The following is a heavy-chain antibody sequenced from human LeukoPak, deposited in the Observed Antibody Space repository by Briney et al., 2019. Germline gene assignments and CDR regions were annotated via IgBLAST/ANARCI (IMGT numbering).Heavy chain of an antibody. D-gene: IGHD3-22*01. J-gene: IGHJ4*02. Sequence: GGSLRLSCAASGFVFSGYGIHWVRQAPGKGLEWVAFIRFDGSTTYYAESVKGRFTVSRDNSKFTAYLQVNSLRAEDTAVYYCSKESNYDSSGYFNWGQGTLVTVS. CDR3: SKESNYDSSGYFN. CDR1: GFVFSGYG. V-gene: IGHV3-30*02. CDR2: IRFDGSTT.